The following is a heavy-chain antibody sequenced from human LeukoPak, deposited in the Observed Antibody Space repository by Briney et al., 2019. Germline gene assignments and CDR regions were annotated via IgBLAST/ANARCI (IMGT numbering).Heavy chain of an antibody. V-gene: IGHV4-4*07. D-gene: IGHD6-19*01. CDR2: IYTSGST. CDR3: ARDSEGIAVAGTFDY. CDR1: GGSFSGYY. J-gene: IGHJ4*02. Sequence: SETLSLTCAVYGGSFSGYYWSWIRQPAGKGLEWIGRIYTSGSTNYNPSLKSRVTMSVDTSKNQFSLKLSSVTAADTAVYYCARDSEGIAVAGTFDYWGQGTLVTVSS.